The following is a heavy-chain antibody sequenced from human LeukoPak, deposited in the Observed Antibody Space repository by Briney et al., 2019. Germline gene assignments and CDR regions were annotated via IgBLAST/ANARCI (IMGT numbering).Heavy chain of an antibody. CDR1: GFTFSSYG. V-gene: IGHV3-30*02. CDR3: AKDESSWYPGYFDY. Sequence: GGSLRLSCAASGFTFSSYGMPWVRQAPGKGLEWVEFIQYDGRNTYYADSVKGRFTISRDNSKNMLYLQMNSLRAEDTAVYYCAKDESSWYPGYFDYWGHGTLVTVSS. J-gene: IGHJ4*01. CDR2: IQYDGRNT. D-gene: IGHD6-13*01.